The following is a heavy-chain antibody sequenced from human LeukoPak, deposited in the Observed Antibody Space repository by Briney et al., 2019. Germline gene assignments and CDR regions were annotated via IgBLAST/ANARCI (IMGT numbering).Heavy chain of an antibody. Sequence: GGSLRLSCAASGFTFSSYAMRWVRQAPGKGLEWVSAISGSGGSTYYADSVKGRFTISRDNSKNTLYLQMNSLGAEDTAVYYCAKDQEQWLVRPFYYYGMDVWGQGTTVTVSS. CDR1: GFTFSSYA. V-gene: IGHV3-23*01. CDR2: ISGSGGST. D-gene: IGHD6-19*01. CDR3: AKDQEQWLVRPFYYYGMDV. J-gene: IGHJ6*02.